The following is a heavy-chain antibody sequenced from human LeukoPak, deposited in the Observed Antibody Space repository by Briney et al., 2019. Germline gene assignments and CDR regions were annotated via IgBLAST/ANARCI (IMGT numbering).Heavy chain of an antibody. Sequence: SETLSLTCTVSGGSISSYYWSWIRQPPGKGLEWIGDIYYSGSTNYNPSLKSRVTISVDTSKNQFSLKLSSVTAADTAVYYCASTPLYYYDSSGYFDYWGQGTLVTVSS. CDR3: ASTPLYYYDSSGYFDY. J-gene: IGHJ4*02. CDR1: GGSISSYY. CDR2: IYYSGST. V-gene: IGHV4-59*12. D-gene: IGHD3-22*01.